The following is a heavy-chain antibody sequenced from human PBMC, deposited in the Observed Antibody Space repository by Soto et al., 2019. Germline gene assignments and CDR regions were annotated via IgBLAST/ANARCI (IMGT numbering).Heavy chain of an antibody. J-gene: IGHJ3*02. CDR2: IYSGGST. CDR1: GFTVSSNY. V-gene: IGHV3-53*01. D-gene: IGHD6-6*01. CDR3: ARDSPYSSSPDAFDI. Sequence: ESGGGLIQPGGSLRLSCAASGFTVSSNYMSWVRQAPGTGLEWVSVIYSGGSTYYADSVKGRFTISRDNSKNTLYLQMNSLRAEDTAVYYCARDSPYSSSPDAFDIWGQGTMVTVSS.